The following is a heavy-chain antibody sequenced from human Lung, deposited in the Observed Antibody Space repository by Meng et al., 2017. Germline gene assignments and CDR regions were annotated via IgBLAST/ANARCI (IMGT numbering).Heavy chain of an antibody. CDR3: ARDLKPEGIATEYLDY. CDR2: ISVHNGNT. V-gene: IGHV1-18*01. Sequence: QVQVVQSGAEVRNPGAPVKVSCKPSGYTFIRHGITWVRQAPGQGLEWMGWISVHNGNTNYAEKFQGRVTMTTDTSTNTAYMELRSLTSDDTAVYYCARDLKPEGIATEYLDYWGQGTLVTVSS. CDR1: GYTFIRHG. J-gene: IGHJ4*02. D-gene: IGHD6-13*01.